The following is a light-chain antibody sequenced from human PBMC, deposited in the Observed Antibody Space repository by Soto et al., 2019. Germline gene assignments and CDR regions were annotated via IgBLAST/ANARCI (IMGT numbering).Light chain of an antibody. V-gene: IGKV3-20*01. Sequence: EIVLTQSPGTPSLSPGERATLSCRASQSVNSNYLAWYQQKPGQAPRLLIYGASTRATGIPDRFSGSGSGTDFTLTITRLEPEDSAVYYCQHYGSSPPWPFGQGPKLNI. CDR1: QSVNSNY. CDR2: GAS. CDR3: QHYGSSPPWP. J-gene: IGKJ1*01.